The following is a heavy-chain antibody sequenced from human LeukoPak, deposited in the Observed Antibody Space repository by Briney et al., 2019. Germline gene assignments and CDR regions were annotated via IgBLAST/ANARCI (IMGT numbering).Heavy chain of an antibody. CDR1: GNTFTSYA. CDR3: ARVRGAPYYYGSGSYYHSFGY. J-gene: IGHJ4*02. D-gene: IGHD3-10*01. Sequence: ASVKVSCKASGNTFTSYAMNWVRQAPGQGLEWMGWINTNTGNPTYAQGFTGRFVFSLDTSVSTAYLQISSLKAEDTAVYYCARVRGAPYYYGSGSYYHSFGYWGQGTLVTVSS. V-gene: IGHV7-4-1*02. CDR2: INTNTGNP.